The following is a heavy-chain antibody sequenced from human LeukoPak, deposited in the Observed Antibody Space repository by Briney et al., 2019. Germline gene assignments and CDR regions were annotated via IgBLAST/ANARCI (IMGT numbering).Heavy chain of an antibody. V-gene: IGHV1-2*02. CDR1: GYTFTGYY. D-gene: IGHD2-2*01. CDR3: ASEFRSCSSTSCYLYYYYGMDV. CDR2: INPNSGGT. J-gene: IGHJ6*02. Sequence: ASVKVSCKASGYTFTGYYMHWVRQAPGQGLDWVGWINPNSGGTNYAQKFQGRVTMTRDTSISTAYMELSRLRSDDTAVYYCASEFRSCSSTSCYLYYYYGMDVWGQGTTVTVSS.